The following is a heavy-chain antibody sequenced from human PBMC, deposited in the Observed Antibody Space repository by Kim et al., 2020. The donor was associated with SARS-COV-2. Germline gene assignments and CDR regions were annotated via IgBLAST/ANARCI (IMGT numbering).Heavy chain of an antibody. D-gene: IGHD6-13*01. V-gene: IGHV4-31*02. Sequence: SRVTISVDTSKNQFSLKLSSVTAADTAVYYCARDVTAAGTYYYYYYGMDVWGQGTTVTVSS. CDR3: ARDVTAAGTYYYYYYGMDV. J-gene: IGHJ6*02.